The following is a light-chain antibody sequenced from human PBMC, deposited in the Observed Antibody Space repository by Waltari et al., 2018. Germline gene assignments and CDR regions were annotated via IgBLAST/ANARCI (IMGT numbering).Light chain of an antibody. J-gene: IGLJ3*02. V-gene: IGLV2-11*01. CDR1: GSDVGDCNS. Sequence: QSALTQPRSVSGSPGQSVTISCAGTGSDVGDCNSVSWYKQHPGNAPKLVIFDVTKLPSWVPDRFSGSKSGTSASLTVAGLQAEDEADYYCCSYAGIWVFGGGTKLTVL. CDR2: DVT. CDR3: CSYAGIWV.